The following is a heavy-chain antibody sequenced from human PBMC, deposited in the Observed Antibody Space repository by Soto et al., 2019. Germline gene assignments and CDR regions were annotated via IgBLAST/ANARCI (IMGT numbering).Heavy chain of an antibody. D-gene: IGHD6-13*01. Sequence: PGGSLRLSCAASGFTVSSNYISWVRQAPGKGLEWVSVIYSGGSTYYADSVKGRFTISRDNSKNTLYLQMNSLRAEDTAVYYCARDGSSSWYDGMDVWGQGTTVTVSS. J-gene: IGHJ6*02. CDR2: IYSGGST. CDR1: GFTVSSNY. V-gene: IGHV3-53*01. CDR3: ARDGSSSWYDGMDV.